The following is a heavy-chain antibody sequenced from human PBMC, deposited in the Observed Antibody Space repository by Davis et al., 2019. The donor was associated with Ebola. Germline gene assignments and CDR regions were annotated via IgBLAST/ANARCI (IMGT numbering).Heavy chain of an antibody. CDR1: GYTFTSYD. CDR2: MNPNSGNT. V-gene: IGHV1-8*01. D-gene: IGHD5-18*01. CDR3: VRAGYSYGYGFDF. J-gene: IGHJ4*02. Sequence: AASVKVSCKASGYTFTSYDINWVRQATGQGLEWMGWMNPNSGNTGYAQKFQGRITVTRNTSISTAYMELSSLRSEDTAVYHCVRAGYSYGYGFDFWGQGTLVTVSS.